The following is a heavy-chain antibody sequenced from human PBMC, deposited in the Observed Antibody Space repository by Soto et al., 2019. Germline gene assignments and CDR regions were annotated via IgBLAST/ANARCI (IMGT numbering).Heavy chain of an antibody. D-gene: IGHD2-2*01. J-gene: IGHJ4*02. CDR3: ASLHSTSGSIRVTYFDY. CDR1: GYTLTELS. V-gene: IGHV1-24*01. CDR2: FDPEDGET. Sequence: ASVKVSCKVSGYTLTELSMHWVRQAPGKGLEWMGGFDPEDGETIYAQKFQGRVTMTEDTSTDTAYMELSSLRSEDTAVYYCASLHSTSGSIRVTYFDYWGQGTLVTVSS.